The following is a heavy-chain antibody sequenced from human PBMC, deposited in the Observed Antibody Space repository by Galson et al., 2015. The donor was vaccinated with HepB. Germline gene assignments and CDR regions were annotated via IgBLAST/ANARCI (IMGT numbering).Heavy chain of an antibody. CDR1: GGSFSGYY. CDR3: ARVPVWGSYSSLTDY. D-gene: IGHD3-16*01. CDR2: INHSGST. V-gene: IGHV4-34*01. Sequence: ETLSLTCAVYGGSFSGYYWRWIRQPPGKGLEWIGEINHSGSTNYNPSLKSRVTISVDTSKNQFSLKLSSVTAADTAVYYCARVPVWGSYSSLTDYWGQGTLVTVSS. J-gene: IGHJ4*02.